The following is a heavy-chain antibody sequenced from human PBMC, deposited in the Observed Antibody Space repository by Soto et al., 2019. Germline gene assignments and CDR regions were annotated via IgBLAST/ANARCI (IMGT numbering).Heavy chain of an antibody. CDR2: IGGGDSGDTT. V-gene: IGHV3-23*01. J-gene: IGHJ5*02. CDR1: GFTLSTYA. D-gene: IGHD1-7*01. Sequence: PGGSLRLSCAASGFTLSTYAISWVRQPQGTGLEWISSIGGGDSGDTTAYADSVKGRFTVSRDYPKNTLYLQMNSLGDEDTAVYYCAKGGTGTNLWLDPWGQGTLGTVSS. CDR3: AKGGTGTNLWLDP.